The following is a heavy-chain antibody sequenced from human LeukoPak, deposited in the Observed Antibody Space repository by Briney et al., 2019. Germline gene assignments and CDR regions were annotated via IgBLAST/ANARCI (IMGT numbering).Heavy chain of an antibody. Sequence: PSETLSLTCTVSGGSISLYYWNWIRQPAGKGLEWIGRIFTSRITNYNPSLKSRVTMSVDTSKSQFSLALSSVTAADTAVYYCARARITMVRGVKAKLNWFDPWGQGTLVTVSS. CDR1: GGSISLYY. CDR3: ARARITMVRGVKAKLNWFDP. V-gene: IGHV4-4*07. D-gene: IGHD3-10*01. J-gene: IGHJ5*02. CDR2: IFTSRIT.